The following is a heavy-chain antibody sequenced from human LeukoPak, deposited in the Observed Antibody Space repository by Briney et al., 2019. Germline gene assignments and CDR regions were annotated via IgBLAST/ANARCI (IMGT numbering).Heavy chain of an antibody. J-gene: IGHJ6*02. CDR2: INHSGST. CDR3: ARHRAAAPYYYYGMDV. Sequence: SETLSLTCAVYGGSFSGYYWSWIRRPPGKGLEWIGEINHSGSTNYNPSLKSRVTISVDTSKNQFSLKLSSVTAADTAVYYCARHRAAAPYYYYGMDVWGQGTTVTVSS. D-gene: IGHD6-13*01. V-gene: IGHV4-34*01. CDR1: GGSFSGYY.